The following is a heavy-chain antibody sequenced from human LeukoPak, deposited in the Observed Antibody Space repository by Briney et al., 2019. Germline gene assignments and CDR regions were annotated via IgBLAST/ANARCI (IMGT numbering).Heavy chain of an antibody. CDR1: GYSFKDYG. CDR2: INWNGGGT. Sequence: GGSLRLSCAATGYSFKDYGMHWVRQPPGKGLEWVAAINWNGGGTDYADSVQGRFTIIRDNAKNSLYLQLNSLRPEDTALYYCAKHLTATNAYIFFGLDVWGQGTSVTVSS. V-gene: IGHV3-9*01. J-gene: IGHJ6*02. CDR3: AKHLTATNAYIFFGLDV. D-gene: IGHD1-26*01.